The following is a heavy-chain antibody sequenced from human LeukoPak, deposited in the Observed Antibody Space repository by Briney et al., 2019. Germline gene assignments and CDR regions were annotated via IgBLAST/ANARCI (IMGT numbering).Heavy chain of an antibody. CDR1: GGSISSYY. Sequence: SETLSLTCTVSGGSISSYYWSWIRQPAGKGLEWIGRIYTSGSTNYNPSLKSRVTMSVDTSKNQFSLKLRSVTAEDTAVYYCARDYYDSSGYYYESWGQGTLVTVSP. V-gene: IGHV4-4*07. CDR3: ARDYYDSSGYYYES. CDR2: IYTSGST. J-gene: IGHJ4*02. D-gene: IGHD3-22*01.